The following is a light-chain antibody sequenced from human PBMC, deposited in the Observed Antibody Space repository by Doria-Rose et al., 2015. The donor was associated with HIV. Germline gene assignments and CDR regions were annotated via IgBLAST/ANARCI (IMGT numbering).Light chain of an antibody. CDR2: DGS. V-gene: IGKV3-20*01. CDR1: QSFSSTY. CDR3: HQYGTSRT. Sequence: TQSPGTLSLSPGERATLSCRASQSFSSTYLAWYQQKPGQAPSLLIYDGSTRATGIPDRFSASGSGTDFTLTINRLEPEDFALYYCHQYGTSRTLGQGTKVEI. J-gene: IGKJ1*01.